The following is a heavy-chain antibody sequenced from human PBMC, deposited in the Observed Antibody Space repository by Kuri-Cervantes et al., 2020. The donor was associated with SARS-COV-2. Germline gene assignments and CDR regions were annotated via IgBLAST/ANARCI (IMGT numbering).Heavy chain of an antibody. CDR2: IYHSGCT. CDR3: AGRGAGSSSAAFDI. J-gene: IGHJ3*02. CDR1: GYSISSGYY. Sequence: SETLSLTCTVSGYSISSGYYWGWIRQPPGKGLEWIGSIYHSGCTYYNPSLKSRVTISVDTSKNQFSLKLSSVTAADTAVYYCAGRGAGSSSAAFDIWGQGTMVTVSS. D-gene: IGHD6-6*01. V-gene: IGHV4-38-2*02.